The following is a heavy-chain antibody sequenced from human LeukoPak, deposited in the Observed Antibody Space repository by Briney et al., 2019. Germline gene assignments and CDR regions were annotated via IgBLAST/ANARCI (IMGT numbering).Heavy chain of an antibody. D-gene: IGHD3/OR15-3a*01. V-gene: IGHV3-23*01. Sequence: GGSLRLSCAASGFTFSSYAMSWVRQAPGKGLEWVSAISGSGGSTYYADSVKGRFTISRDNSKNTPYLQMDSLRAEDTAVYYCAKDSDWAFDYWGQGTLVTVSS. J-gene: IGHJ4*02. CDR3: AKDSDWAFDY. CDR2: ISGSGGST. CDR1: GFTFSSYA.